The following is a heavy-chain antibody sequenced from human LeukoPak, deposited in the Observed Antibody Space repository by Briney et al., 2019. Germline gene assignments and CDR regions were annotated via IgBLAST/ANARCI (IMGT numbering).Heavy chain of an antibody. D-gene: IGHD6-13*01. Sequence: SVKVSCTASGGTFSSYAISWVRQAPGQGLEWMGGIIPIFGTANYAQKFQGRVTITADESTSTAYMELSSLRSEDTAVYYCARVGGSSSGPRYYFDYWGQGTLVTVSS. CDR1: GGTFSSYA. V-gene: IGHV1-69*13. CDR3: ARVGGSSSGPRYYFDY. J-gene: IGHJ4*02. CDR2: IIPIFGTA.